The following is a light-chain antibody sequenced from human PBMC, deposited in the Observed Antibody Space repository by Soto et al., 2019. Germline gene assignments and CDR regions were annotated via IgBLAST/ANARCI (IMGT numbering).Light chain of an antibody. CDR2: AAS. J-gene: IGKJ1*01. CDR3: QKYNSAPRT. V-gene: IGKV1-27*01. Sequence: DIPMTQSPSSLSASVGDRVTITCRASQDISNYLAWYQQKPGKVPKLLIYAASTLQSGVPSRFSGSGSGTDFTLTISSLQPEDVATYYCQKYNSAPRTFGQGTKVEI. CDR1: QDISNY.